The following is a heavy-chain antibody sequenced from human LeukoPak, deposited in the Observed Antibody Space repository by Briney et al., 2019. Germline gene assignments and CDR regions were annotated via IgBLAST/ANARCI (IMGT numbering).Heavy chain of an antibody. D-gene: IGHD5-12*01. J-gene: IGHJ4*02. CDR3: AKDGAWLRFDD. CDR2: ISPGGGPT. V-gene: IGHV3-23*01. Sequence: PGGSLRLSCAASGFTFSNAWMSWVRQAPGKGLEWVSGISPGGGPTYYADSVKGRFTISRDDSKNTLYLQMNNLRAEDTAVYYCAKDGAWLRFDDWGQGILVTVSS. CDR1: GFTFSNAW.